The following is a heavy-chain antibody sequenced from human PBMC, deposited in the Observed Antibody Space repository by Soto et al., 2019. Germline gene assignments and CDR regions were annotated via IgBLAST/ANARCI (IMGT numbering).Heavy chain of an antibody. CDR1: GFTFSSYG. Sequence: GGSLRLSCAASGFTFSSYGIHWVRQAPGKGLEWVAVIWYDGSNKYYADSVKGRFTISRGNSKNTLYLQMNSLRAEDTAVYYCAREPGYSYGYPFDYWGQGTLVTVSS. CDR3: AREPGYSYGYPFDY. CDR2: IWYDGSNK. D-gene: IGHD5-18*01. V-gene: IGHV3-33*01. J-gene: IGHJ4*02.